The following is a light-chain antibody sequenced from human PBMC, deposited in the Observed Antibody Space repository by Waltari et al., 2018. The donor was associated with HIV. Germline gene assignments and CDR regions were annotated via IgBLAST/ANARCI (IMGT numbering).Light chain of an antibody. CDR3: QQSHAPPLT. CDR2: TAS. J-gene: IGKJ4*01. Sequence: EVVMTQSPATLSVSPGERVTLSCRASQSVGSNLAWYQQKPGQAPRLLIFTASNRDSGIPARFSGSGSGTEFTLTISSVQSEDSATYYCQQSHAPPLTFGGGTKVEIK. CDR1: QSVGSN. V-gene: IGKV3-15*01.